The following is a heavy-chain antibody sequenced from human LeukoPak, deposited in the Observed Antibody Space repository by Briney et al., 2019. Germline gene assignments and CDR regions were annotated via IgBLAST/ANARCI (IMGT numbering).Heavy chain of an antibody. CDR1: GYTFTGYY. CDR2: INPNSGGT. CDR3: ARLAKNYGSGSGWFDP. J-gene: IGHJ5*02. D-gene: IGHD3-10*01. V-gene: IGHV1-2*02. Sequence: GASVKVSCKASGYTFTGYYMHWVRQAPGQGLKWMGWINPNSGGTNYAQKFQGRVTMTRDTSISTAYMELSRLRSDDTAVYYCARLAKNYGSGSGWFDPWGQGTLVTVSS.